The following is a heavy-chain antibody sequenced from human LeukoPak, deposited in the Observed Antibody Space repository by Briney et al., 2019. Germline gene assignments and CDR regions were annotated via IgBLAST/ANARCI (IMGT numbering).Heavy chain of an antibody. D-gene: IGHD3-22*01. CDR2: ISGSGGST. V-gene: IGHV3-23*01. CDR3: ARARGYHYDSSGSYTPPHFDY. J-gene: IGHJ4*02. CDR1: GFTFSSYA. Sequence: GGSLRLSCAASGFTFSSYAMSWVRQAPGKGLEWVSAISGSGGSTYYADSVKGRFTISRDNSKNTLYLQMNSLRAEDTAVYYCARARGYHYDSSGSYTPPHFDYWGQGSLVTVSS.